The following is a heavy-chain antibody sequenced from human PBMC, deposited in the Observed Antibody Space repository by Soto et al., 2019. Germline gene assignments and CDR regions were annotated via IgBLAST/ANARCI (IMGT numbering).Heavy chain of an antibody. V-gene: IGHV3-9*01. CDR1: GFTFDDFA. CDR3: ARESEDLTSNFDY. CDR2: ISWDSTGI. Sequence: EVQLVESGGGLVQPGRSLRLSCAASGFTFDDFAMHWVRQVPGKGLEWVSGISWDSTGIGYADSVKGRFTISRDNAKNSLYLEMNSLRAEDTAVYYCARESEDLTSNFDYWGQGTLVTVSS. J-gene: IGHJ4*02.